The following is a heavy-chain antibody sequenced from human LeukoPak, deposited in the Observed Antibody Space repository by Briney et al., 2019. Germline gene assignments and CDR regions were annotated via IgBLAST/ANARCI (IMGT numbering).Heavy chain of an antibody. Sequence: ASVKVSCTASGGTFSSYAISWVRQAPGQGLEWMGRIIPILGIANYAQKFQGRVTITADKSTSTAYMELSSLRSEDTAVYYCARDPGGYCSSTSCHLVDYWGQGTLVTVSS. CDR2: IIPILGIA. J-gene: IGHJ4*02. D-gene: IGHD2-2*01. CDR1: GGTFSSYA. V-gene: IGHV1-69*04. CDR3: ARDPGGYCSSTSCHLVDY.